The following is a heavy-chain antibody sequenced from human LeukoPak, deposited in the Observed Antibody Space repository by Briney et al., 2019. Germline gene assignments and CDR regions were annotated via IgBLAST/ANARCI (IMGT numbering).Heavy chain of an antibody. CDR3: ARERQSGYSRDPNFDY. D-gene: IGHD5-18*01. CDR2: IYYSGST. J-gene: IGHJ4*02. Sequence: PSETLSLTCTVSGGSISSYYWSWIRQPPGKGLEWIGFIYYSGSTNYNPSLKSRVTISVNTSKNQFSLKLSSVTAADTAVYYCARERQSGYSRDPNFDYWGQGTLVTVSS. V-gene: IGHV4-59*01. CDR1: GGSISSYY.